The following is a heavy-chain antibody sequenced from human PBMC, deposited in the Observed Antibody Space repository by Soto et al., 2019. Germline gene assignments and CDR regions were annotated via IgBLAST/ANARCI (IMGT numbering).Heavy chain of an antibody. CDR3: ARAQNYYYYMDV. V-gene: IGHV1-2*04. J-gene: IGHJ6*03. CDR2: INPNSGGT. Sequence: GASVKVSCKASGYTFTGYYMHWVRQAPGQGLEWMGWINPNSGGTNYAQKFQGWVTMTRDTSISTAYMELSRLRSDDTGVYYCARAQNYYYYMDVWGKGTTVTVSS. CDR1: GYTFTGYY.